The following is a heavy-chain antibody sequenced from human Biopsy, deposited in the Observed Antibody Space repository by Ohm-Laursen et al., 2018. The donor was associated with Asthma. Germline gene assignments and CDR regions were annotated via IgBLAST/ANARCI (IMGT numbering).Heavy chain of an antibody. D-gene: IGHD4-17*01. J-gene: IGHJ4*02. CDR3: ASDFPKDYVRYNFQF. CDR2: HDHEEGGT. CDR1: GYSLTDLS. V-gene: IGHV1-24*01. Sequence: SSVRVSCKISGYSLTDLSMHWVRQAPGQGLEWMGGHDHEEGGTVNARRFQGRVTMTEDTSTDTAYMELSSLSSDDTAVYYCASDFPKDYVRYNFQFWGQGTLITVSS.